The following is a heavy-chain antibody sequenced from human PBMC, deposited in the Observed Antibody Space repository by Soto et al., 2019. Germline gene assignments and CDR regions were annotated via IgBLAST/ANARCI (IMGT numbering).Heavy chain of an antibody. D-gene: IGHD4-4*01. Sequence: QIRLVQSGSEVAKPGSSVRVSCKASGDTFGRFNINWVRQAPGQGLEWMGGIKPVSDTTNYAPRFQGRVTFTADASTDTVYMELSSLRSEDTAIYYCARDPSTVNKFIGVWFDPWGQGTLVTVSS. CDR1: GDTFGRFN. CDR2: IKPVSDTT. V-gene: IGHV1-69*01. CDR3: ARDPSTVNKFIGVWFDP. J-gene: IGHJ5*02.